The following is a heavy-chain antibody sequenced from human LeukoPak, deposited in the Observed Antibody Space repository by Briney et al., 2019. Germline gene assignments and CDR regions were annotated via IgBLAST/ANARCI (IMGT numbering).Heavy chain of an antibody. CDR2: FGKTGDT. Sequence: PGGSLRLSCAASGFTFGSYAMSWVRQAPGKGLEWVSTFGKTGDTYYTDSVRGRFTISRDTSNNTLYLRMSSLRAEDTAAYYCARRGRDGASPLYYFDYWGQGTLVTVSS. J-gene: IGHJ4*02. CDR3: ARRGRDGASPLYYFDY. D-gene: IGHD3-10*01. CDR1: GFTFGSYA. V-gene: IGHV3-23*01.